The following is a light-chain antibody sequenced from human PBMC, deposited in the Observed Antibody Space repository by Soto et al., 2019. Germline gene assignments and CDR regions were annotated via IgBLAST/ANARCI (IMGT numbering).Light chain of an antibody. CDR3: VAWDDSLNGVV. CDR2: SNN. Sequence: QLVLTQPPSASGTPGQRVTISCSGTSPNIGSNTVNWYQQLPGTAPKVVIYSNNQRPSGVPDRFSGSKSGTSASLAISGLQSEDEADYYCVAWDDSLNGVVIGGGTKVTVL. J-gene: IGLJ2*01. CDR1: SPNIGSNT. V-gene: IGLV1-44*01.